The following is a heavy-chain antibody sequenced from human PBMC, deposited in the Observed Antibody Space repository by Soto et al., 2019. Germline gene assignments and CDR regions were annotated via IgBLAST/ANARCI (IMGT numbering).Heavy chain of an antibody. CDR1: GYTFTTYY. Sequence: QVQLVQSGAEVKKPGASVKVSCKASGYTFTTYYFHWVRQAPGQGLEWMGMIHPSGGRARYAQNFQGRFPMTRDTSPGTMYMDLSSLTSEDTAVYYCAREGPSGRYWDYWGQGTLVTVSS. CDR3: AREGPSGRYWDY. D-gene: IGHD1-26*01. V-gene: IGHV1-46*01. CDR2: IHPSGGRA. J-gene: IGHJ4*02.